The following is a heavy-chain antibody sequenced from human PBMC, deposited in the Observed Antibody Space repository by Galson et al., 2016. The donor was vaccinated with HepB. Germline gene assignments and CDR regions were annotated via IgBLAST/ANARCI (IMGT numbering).Heavy chain of an antibody. CDR2: IGGGGHYT. J-gene: IGHJ5*01. D-gene: IGHD1-26*01. V-gene: IGHV3-23*01. CDR1: GFTFSNYA. Sequence: SLRLSCAASGFTFSNYAMTWVRQVPGKGLEWVSAIGGGGHYTYYTDSVKGRFTITRDNSNNTLSLIMNSLRVEDAALYYCAKLGGSLGEVPPDTWGQGTLVTVSS. CDR3: AKLGGSLGEVPPDT.